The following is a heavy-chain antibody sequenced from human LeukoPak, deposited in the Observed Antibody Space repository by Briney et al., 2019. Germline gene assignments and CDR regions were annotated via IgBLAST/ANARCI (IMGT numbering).Heavy chain of an antibody. Sequence: WASVKVSCKASGGTLSSYAISWVRQAPGQGLEWMGGIIPIFGTANYAQKFQGRVTITADESTSTAYMELSSLRSEDTAVYYCATPAVTYYYDSSGYYPFDYWGQGTLVTVSS. J-gene: IGHJ4*02. CDR1: GGTLSSYA. CDR3: ATPAVTYYYDSSGYYPFDY. CDR2: IIPIFGTA. V-gene: IGHV1-69*13. D-gene: IGHD3-22*01.